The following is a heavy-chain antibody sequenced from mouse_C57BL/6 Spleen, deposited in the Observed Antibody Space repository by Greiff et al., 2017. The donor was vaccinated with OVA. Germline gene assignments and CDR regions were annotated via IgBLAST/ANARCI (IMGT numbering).Heavy chain of an antibody. CDR1: GYTFTSYW. V-gene: IGHV1-74*01. CDR2: IHPSDSAT. Sequence: VQLQQPGAELVKPGASVKVSCKASGYTFTSYWMHWVKQRPGQGLEWIGRIHPSDSATNYNQKFKGKATLTVDKSSSTAYMQLSSLTSEDSAVYYFAIPLDYGSSEGFAYWGQGTLVTVAA. D-gene: IGHD1-1*01. J-gene: IGHJ3*01. CDR3: AIPLDYGSSEGFAY.